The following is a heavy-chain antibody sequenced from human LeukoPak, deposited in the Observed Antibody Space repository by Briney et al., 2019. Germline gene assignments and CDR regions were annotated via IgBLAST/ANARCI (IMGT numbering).Heavy chain of an antibody. CDR2: IISDGGST. J-gene: IGHJ6*03. Sequence: GGSLRLSCAASGFTFSGYSMYWVRQAPGKGLEYVSAIISDGGSTYYADSVKGRFTISRDNSKNSLYLQLDSLRAEDMAVYYLRKAAFYYYTLVWGKGNTGTVSS. V-gene: IGHV3-64*02. CDR1: GFTFSGYS. D-gene: IGHD1-14*01. CDR3: RKAAFYYYTLV.